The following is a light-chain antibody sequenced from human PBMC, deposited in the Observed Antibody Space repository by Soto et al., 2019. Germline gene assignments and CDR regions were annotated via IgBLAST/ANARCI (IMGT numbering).Light chain of an antibody. CDR3: SSYTSSSLYV. J-gene: IGLJ1*01. CDR1: SSAVGGYNY. Sequence: QSALTQPASVSGSPGQSITISCTGTSSAVGGYNYVSWYQQHPGKAPKLMIYDVSNRPSGVSNRFSGSKSGNTASLPISGLQAEDEADYYCSSYTSSSLYVFGTGTKLTVL. V-gene: IGLV2-14*01. CDR2: DVS.